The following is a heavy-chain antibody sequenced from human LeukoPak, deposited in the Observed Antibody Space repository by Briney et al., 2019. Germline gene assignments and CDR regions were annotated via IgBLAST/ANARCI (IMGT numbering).Heavy chain of an antibody. CDR3: AKDRVTNWNDKSFDI. V-gene: IGHV3-30*02. CDR2: IRYDGSNK. Sequence: GGSLRLSCAASGFTFSSYGMHWVRQAPGKGLEWAAFIRYDGSNKYYADSVKGRFTISRDNSKNTLYLQMNSLRAEDTAVYYCAKDRVTNWNDKSFDIWGQGTMVTVSS. CDR1: GFTFSSYG. D-gene: IGHD1-1*01. J-gene: IGHJ3*02.